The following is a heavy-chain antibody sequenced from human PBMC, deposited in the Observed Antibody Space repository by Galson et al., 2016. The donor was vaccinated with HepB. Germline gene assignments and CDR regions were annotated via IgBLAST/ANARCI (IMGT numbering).Heavy chain of an antibody. J-gene: IGHJ2*01. CDR2: ISSSGNTV. CDR3: TRRPPYNTWSGYYKVNWYFDL. V-gene: IGHV3-11*01. CDR1: GITSSDYY. Sequence: SLRLSCAASGITSSDYYMSWIRQAPGKGLESISYISSSGNTVYYADSVRGRFTISRDNAKNSVHLQMASLRAEDTTVYFCTRRPPYNTWSGYYKVNWYFDLWGRGTLVTVAS. D-gene: IGHD3-3*01.